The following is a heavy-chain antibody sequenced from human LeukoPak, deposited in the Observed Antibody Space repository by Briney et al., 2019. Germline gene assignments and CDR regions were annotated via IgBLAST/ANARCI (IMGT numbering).Heavy chain of an antibody. CDR2: MNPNSGNT. Sequence: ASVKVSCKASGGTFSSYAINWVRQATGQGLEWMGWMNPNSGNTGYAQKFQGRVTMTRNTSISTAYMELSSLRSEDTAVYYCARAYSSSWHYYYYYMDVWGKGTTVTISS. D-gene: IGHD6-13*01. CDR1: GGTFSSYA. J-gene: IGHJ6*03. V-gene: IGHV1-8*02. CDR3: ARAYSSSWHYYYYYMDV.